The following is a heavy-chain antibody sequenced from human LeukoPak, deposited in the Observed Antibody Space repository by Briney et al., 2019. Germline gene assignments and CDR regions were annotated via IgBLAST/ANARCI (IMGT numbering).Heavy chain of an antibody. V-gene: IGHV3-49*03. CDR2: IGNKAYSGST. J-gene: IGHJ4*02. CDR3: SRGGGSGRYYFDY. CDR1: GSTFGDYA. D-gene: IGHD1-26*01. Sequence: GRSLRLSCTASGSTFGDYAMSWFRQAPGKGLEWVGFIGNKAYSGSTKYAASVKGRFIISRDDSKNIAYLQMNSLNTEDTAVYYCSRGGGSGRYYFDYWGQGAPVTVSA.